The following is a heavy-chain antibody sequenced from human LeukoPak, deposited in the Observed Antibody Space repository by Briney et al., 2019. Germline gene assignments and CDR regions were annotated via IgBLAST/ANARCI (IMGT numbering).Heavy chain of an antibody. CDR2: INSDGSST. CDR1: GFIFDDYA. V-gene: IGHV3-74*01. Sequence: PGGSLRLSCAASGFIFDDYAMHWVRQAPGKGLVWVSRINSDGSSTSYADSVKGRFTISRDNAKNTLYLQMNSLRAEDTAVYYCARALRYFDYWGQGTLVTVSS. CDR3: ARALRYFDY. J-gene: IGHJ4*02. D-gene: IGHD3-9*01.